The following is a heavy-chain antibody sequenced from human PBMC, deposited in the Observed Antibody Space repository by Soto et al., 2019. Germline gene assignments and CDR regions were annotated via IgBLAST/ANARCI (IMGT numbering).Heavy chain of an antibody. V-gene: IGHV3-23*01. D-gene: IGHD2-2*01. Sequence: PGGSLRLSCAASGFTFSDYAMTWVRQAPGKGLEWVSGISGSGGTTFYAGSVKGRFAISRDNSKNTLYVQMDNLRADDTAVYYCALRYCSRTTCPPLNSYFYMDVWGKGTTVTVSS. CDR2: ISGSGGTT. J-gene: IGHJ6*03. CDR1: GFTFSDYA. CDR3: ALRYCSRTTCPPLNSYFYMDV.